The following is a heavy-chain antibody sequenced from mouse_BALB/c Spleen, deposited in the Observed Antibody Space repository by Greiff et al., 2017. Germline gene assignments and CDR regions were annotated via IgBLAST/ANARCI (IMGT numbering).Heavy chain of an antibody. V-gene: IGHV2-6-7*01. J-gene: IGHJ1*01. D-gene: IGHD1-1*01. CDR3: ARDNEYDYGSSYWYFDV. CDR1: GFSLTGYG. Sequence: VQLQQSGPGLVAPSQSLSITCTVSGFSLTGYGVNWVRQPPGKGLEWLGMIWGDGSTDYNSALKSRLSISKDNSKSQVFLKMNSLQTDDTARYYCARDNEYDYGSSYWYFDVWGAGTTVTVSA. CDR2: IWGDGST.